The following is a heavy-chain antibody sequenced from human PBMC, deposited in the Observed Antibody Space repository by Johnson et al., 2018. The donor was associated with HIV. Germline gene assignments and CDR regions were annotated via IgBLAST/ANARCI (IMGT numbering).Heavy chain of an antibody. D-gene: IGHD6-6*01. V-gene: IGHV3-33*08. CDR1: GFTFDDYG. CDR3: ARVYSSSSAHAFDI. Sequence: QVQLVESGGGVVQPGGSLRLSCAASGFTFDDYGMHWVRQAPGKGLEWVAVIWYDGSNKYYAESVKGRFTISRDNSKNTLYLQMNSLRAEDTAVYYCARVYSSSSAHAFDIWGQGTMVTVSS. J-gene: IGHJ3*02. CDR2: IWYDGSNK.